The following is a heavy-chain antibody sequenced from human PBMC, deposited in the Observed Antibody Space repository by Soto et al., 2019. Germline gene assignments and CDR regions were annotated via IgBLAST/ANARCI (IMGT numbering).Heavy chain of an antibody. D-gene: IGHD4-17*01. CDR3: ARGPYVDNYYAMDV. Sequence: SETLSLTCTVSGGSISSYYWSWIRQPAGKGLEWIGRIYTSGSTNYNPSLKSRVTMSVDTSRNQFSLKLTSVTAADTAVYYCARGPYVDNYYAMDVWGQGTTVTVSS. CDR2: IYTSGST. CDR1: GGSISSYY. V-gene: IGHV4-4*07. J-gene: IGHJ6*02.